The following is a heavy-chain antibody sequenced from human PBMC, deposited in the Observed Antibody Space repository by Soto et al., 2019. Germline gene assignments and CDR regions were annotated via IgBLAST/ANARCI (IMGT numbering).Heavy chain of an antibody. V-gene: IGHV3-53*05. D-gene: IGHD2-15*01. J-gene: IGHJ6*02. CDR3: AIIGSWNYYYGMDD. Sequence: GGSLRLSCAAPGFTVSSNYMSWVRQAPGKGLEWVSVISSGGSTYYADSVQGRFTISRDNTKNTLYLQMNSMRAEDTAAYYCAIIGSWNYYYGMDDWGQGTTVTVSS. CDR1: GFTVSSNY. CDR2: ISSGGST.